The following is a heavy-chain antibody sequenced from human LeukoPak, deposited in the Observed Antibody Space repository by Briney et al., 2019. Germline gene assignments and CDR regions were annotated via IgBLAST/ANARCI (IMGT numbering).Heavy chain of an antibody. CDR1: GGSLSTTTYY. D-gene: IGHD3-10*01. CDR3: ARDSLRGSGSYYFQP. V-gene: IGHV4-39*07. Sequence: SETLSLTCSISGGSLSTTTYYWGWIRQPPGKGLEWIGSIYYSGTTYYNPSLRSRVTISVDTSKNQFSLKLSSVTAADTAVYYCARDSLRGSGSYYFQPWGQGTLVTVSS. J-gene: IGHJ4*02. CDR2: IYYSGTT.